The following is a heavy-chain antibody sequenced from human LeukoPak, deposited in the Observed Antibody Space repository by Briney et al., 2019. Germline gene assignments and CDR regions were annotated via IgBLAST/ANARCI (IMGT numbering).Heavy chain of an antibody. Sequence: ASVKVSCKASGYTFTSYAMHWVRQAPGQRLEWMGWINAGNGNTKYSQEFQGRVTITRDTSASTAYMELSSLRSEDMAVYYCARGALGSFGVARNWFDPWGQGTLVTVSS. V-gene: IGHV1-3*03. D-gene: IGHD3-3*01. J-gene: IGHJ5*02. CDR2: INAGNGNT. CDR3: ARGALGSFGVARNWFDP. CDR1: GYTFTSYA.